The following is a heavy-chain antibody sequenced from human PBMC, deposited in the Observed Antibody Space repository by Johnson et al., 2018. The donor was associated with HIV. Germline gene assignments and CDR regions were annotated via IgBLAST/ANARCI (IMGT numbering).Heavy chain of an antibody. V-gene: IGHV3-9*01. CDR3: AKPETGELSDAFDI. J-gene: IGHJ3*02. Sequence: EVQLVESGGGVVQPGKSLRLFCAASGFTFSSYAMHWVRQAPGKGLECVSGISWNSGSIGYADSVKGRFTISRDNAKNSLYLQMNSLRAEDTALYYCAKPETGELSDAFDIWGQGTMVTVSS. CDR1: GFTFSSYA. D-gene: IGHD7-27*01. CDR2: ISWNSGSI.